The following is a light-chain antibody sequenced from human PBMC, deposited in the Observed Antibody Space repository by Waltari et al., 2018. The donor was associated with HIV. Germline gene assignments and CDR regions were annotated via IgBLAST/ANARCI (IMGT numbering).Light chain of an antibody. J-gene: IGLJ3*02. CDR2: GNN. Sequence: QSVLTQPPSVSGAPGQRVTISCTGITSNIGAGYDVHWYQHLPGTAPKLRIYGNNNRPSGVPDRFSGSRSGTSSSLAITGLQAEDEAVYYCQSYDSSLSVNWVFGGGTKLTVL. CDR1: TSNIGAGYD. CDR3: QSYDSSLSVNWV. V-gene: IGLV1-40*01.